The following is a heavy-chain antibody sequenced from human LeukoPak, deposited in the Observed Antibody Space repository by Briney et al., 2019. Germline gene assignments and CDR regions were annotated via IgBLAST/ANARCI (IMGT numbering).Heavy chain of an antibody. CDR1: GFTFTSSA. CDR2: IVVGSGNT. V-gene: IGHV1-58*02. CDR3: ARGSSSSGNDY. J-gene: IGHJ4*02. D-gene: IGHD6-6*01. Sequence: SVKVSCKASGFTFTSSAMQWVRQARGQRLEWIGWIVVGSGNTNYAQKFQERVTITRDMSTSTAYMELSRLRSDDTAVYYCARGSSSSGNDYWGQGTLVTVSS.